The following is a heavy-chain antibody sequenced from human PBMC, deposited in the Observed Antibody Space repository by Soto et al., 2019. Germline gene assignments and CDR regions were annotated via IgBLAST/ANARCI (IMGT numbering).Heavy chain of an antibody. CDR3: ATSYGDYGRLAY. V-gene: IGHV4-59*12. CDR2: VYYTGST. Sequence: PSETLSLTCTVSGGSISRYYWSWIRHSPGKGLEWIGYVYYTGSTNYNPSLKSRVTLSLDTSKNLFSLKLSSVTAADSAVYYFATSYGDYGRLAYWGQGSLVTVSS. J-gene: IGHJ4*02. CDR1: GGSISRYY. D-gene: IGHD4-17*01.